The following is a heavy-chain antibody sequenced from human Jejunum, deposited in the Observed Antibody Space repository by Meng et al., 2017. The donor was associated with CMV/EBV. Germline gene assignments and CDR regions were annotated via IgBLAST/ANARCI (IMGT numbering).Heavy chain of an antibody. CDR2: ISANNGNT. V-gene: IGHV1-18*01. CDR1: GFIFTDFG. J-gene: IGHJ4*02. D-gene: IGHD1-7*01. CDR3: ARGDWNSEFDH. Sequence: KVSCKASGFIFTDFGIGWVRQAPGQGLEWMGWISANNGNTRYAQKFQGRVTLTTDSSTSTAYMELRSLRVDDRAVYYCARGDWNSEFDHWGQGTLVTVS.